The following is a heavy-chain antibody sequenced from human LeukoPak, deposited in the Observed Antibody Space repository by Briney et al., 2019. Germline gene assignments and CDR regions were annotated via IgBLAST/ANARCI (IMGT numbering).Heavy chain of an antibody. J-gene: IGHJ4*02. CDR2: IHYSEST. V-gene: IGHV4-31*02. D-gene: IGHD3-22*01. CDR1: GGSISRGAYY. Sequence: PSQTLSLTCTVSGGSISRGAYYWSWIRPHPGKGLESVRSIHYSESTYHSPSLKSRVTISVDPSKNQFSLNLSSVTAADTAVYYCARAPDPKFYDRSGFDYWGQGTLISVSS. CDR3: ARAPDPKFYDRSGFDY.